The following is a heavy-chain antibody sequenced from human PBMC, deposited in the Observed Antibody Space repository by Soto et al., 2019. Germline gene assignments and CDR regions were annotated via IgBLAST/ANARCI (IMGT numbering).Heavy chain of an antibody. D-gene: IGHD3-22*01. CDR2: IRSKAYGGTT. CDR1: GFTFGDYA. CDR3: TRGRGISGDSSGYYYFGYYYGMDV. V-gene: IGHV3-49*04. Sequence: PGGSLRLSCTASGFTFGDYAMSWVRQAPGKGLEWVGFIRSKAYGGTTEYAASVKGRFTISRDDSKSIAYLQMNSLKTEDTAVYYCTRGRGISGDSSGYYYFGYYYGMDVWGQGTTVTVSS. J-gene: IGHJ6*02.